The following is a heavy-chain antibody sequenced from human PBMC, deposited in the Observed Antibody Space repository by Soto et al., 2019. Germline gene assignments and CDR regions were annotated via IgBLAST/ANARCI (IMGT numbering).Heavy chain of an antibody. Sequence: GPLRPSFVGSGFTMDSLWIPVVPPAPGKGLEWVAVISYDGSNKYYADSVKGRFTISRDNSKNTLYLQMNSLRAEDTAVYYCAKGPFPSSWYIFDYWGQGTLVTVSS. CDR1: GFTMDSLW. D-gene: IGHD6-13*01. V-gene: IGHV3-30*18. CDR3: AKGPFPSSWYIFDY. J-gene: IGHJ4*02. CDR2: ISYDGSNK.